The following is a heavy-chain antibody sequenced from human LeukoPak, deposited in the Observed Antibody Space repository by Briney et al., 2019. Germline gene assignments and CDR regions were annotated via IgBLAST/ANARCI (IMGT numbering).Heavy chain of an antibody. Sequence: ASVKVSCKASGGTFSSYAISWVRQAPGQGLEWMGGTIPIFGTANYAQKFQGRVTITADKSTSTAYMELSSLRSEDTAVYYCARLYVRVGATKSAFDIWGQGTMVTVSS. CDR1: GGTFSSYA. CDR2: TIPIFGTA. CDR3: ARLYVRVGATKSAFDI. J-gene: IGHJ3*02. V-gene: IGHV1-69*06. D-gene: IGHD1-26*01.